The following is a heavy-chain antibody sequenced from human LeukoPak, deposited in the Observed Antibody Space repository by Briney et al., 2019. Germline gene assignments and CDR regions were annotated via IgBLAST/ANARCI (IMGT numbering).Heavy chain of an antibody. D-gene: IGHD6-13*01. CDR3: ARDPRNGAAAGKIDY. V-gene: IGHV3-48*02. CDR1: GFTFSSYS. J-gene: IGHJ4*02. CDR2: ISSSSSTI. Sequence: GGSLRLSCAASGFTFSSYSMNWVRQAPGKGLEWVSYISSSSSTIYYADSVKGRFTISRDNAKNSLYLQMNSLRDEDTAVYYCARDPRNGAAAGKIDYWGQGTLVTVSS.